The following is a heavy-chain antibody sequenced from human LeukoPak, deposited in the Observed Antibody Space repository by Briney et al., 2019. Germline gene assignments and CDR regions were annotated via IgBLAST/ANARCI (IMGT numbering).Heavy chain of an antibody. J-gene: IGHJ4*02. V-gene: IGHV1-46*01. Sequence: GASVKVPCKASGYTFTSYYMHWVRQAPGQGLEWMGIINPSGGSTSYAQKFQGRVTMTRDTSTSTVYMELSSLRSEDTAVYYCYVWGSYRYVYFDYWGQGTLVTVSS. CDR1: GYTFTSYY. CDR3: YVWGSYRYVYFDY. CDR2: INPSGGST. D-gene: IGHD3-16*02.